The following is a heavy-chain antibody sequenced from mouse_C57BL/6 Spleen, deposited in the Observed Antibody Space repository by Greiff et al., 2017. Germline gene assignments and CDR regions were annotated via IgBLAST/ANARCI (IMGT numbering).Heavy chain of an antibody. CDR1: GYTFTDYE. CDR3: TRGSGYGNSWFAY. Sequence: VQLQQSGAELVRPGASVTLSCKASGYTFTDYEMHWVKQTPVHGLEWIGAIDPETGGTAYNQKFKGKAILTADKSSSTAYMELRSLTSEDSAVYYCTRGSGYGNSWFAYWGQGTLVTVSA. CDR2: IDPETGGT. D-gene: IGHD2-1*01. J-gene: IGHJ3*01. V-gene: IGHV1-15*01.